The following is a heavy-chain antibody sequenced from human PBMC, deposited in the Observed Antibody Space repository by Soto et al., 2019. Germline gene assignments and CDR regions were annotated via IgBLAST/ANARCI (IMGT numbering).Heavy chain of an antibody. Sequence: ASVKVSCKSSGYTFTGYYMHWVRRAPGQGLEWMGWINPNSGGTNYAQKFQGRVTMTRDTSISTAYMELSRLRSDDTAVYYCARVQQLVRGGYYYYGMDVWGQGTTVTVSS. CDR3: ARVQQLVRGGYYYYGMDV. V-gene: IGHV1-2*02. CDR1: GYTFTGYY. D-gene: IGHD6-13*01. J-gene: IGHJ6*02. CDR2: INPNSGGT.